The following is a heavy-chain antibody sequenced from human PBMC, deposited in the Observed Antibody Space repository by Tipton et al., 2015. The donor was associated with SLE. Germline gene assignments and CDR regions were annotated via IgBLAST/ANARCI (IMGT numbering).Heavy chain of an antibody. V-gene: IGHV4-59*08. D-gene: IGHD3-22*01. CDR2: ISYTGST. Sequence: TLSLTCIVSGGSINSHYWSCIRQPPGKGLEWIGYISYTGSTSYNPSLKSRVTMSADTSRNQFSLNLSSLTAADTAVYYCARQPVAQYYDSSGSLGYYFDYWGQGTLVTVSS. CDR1: GGSINSHY. CDR3: ARQPVAQYYDSSGSLGYYFDY. J-gene: IGHJ4*02.